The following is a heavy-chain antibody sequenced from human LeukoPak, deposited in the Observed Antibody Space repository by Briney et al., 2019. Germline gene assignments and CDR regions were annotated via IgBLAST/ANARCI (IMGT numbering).Heavy chain of an antibody. Sequence: ASVKVSCKASSYTFTGYYMHWVRQAPGQGLEWMGWINPDSGGTNYAQKFQGRVTMTRDTSISTAYMEVSRLRSDDTAVYYCAREGSGWYGNFDYWGQGTLVTVSS. CDR1: SYTFTGYY. CDR2: INPDSGGT. V-gene: IGHV1-2*02. J-gene: IGHJ4*02. CDR3: AREGSGWYGNFDY. D-gene: IGHD6-19*01.